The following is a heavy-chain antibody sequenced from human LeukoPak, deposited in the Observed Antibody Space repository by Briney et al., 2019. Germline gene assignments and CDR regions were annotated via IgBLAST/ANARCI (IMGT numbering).Heavy chain of an antibody. CDR2: IYYSGST. V-gene: IGHV4-39*07. CDR1: GESLNIYY. Sequence: SETLSLTCAVYGESLNIYYWGWIRQPPGKGLEWIGSIYYSGSTYYNPSLKSRVTISVDTSKNQFSLKLSSVTAADTPVYYCARDGIWGQGTLVTVSS. J-gene: IGHJ4*02. CDR3: ARDGI. D-gene: IGHD1-14*01.